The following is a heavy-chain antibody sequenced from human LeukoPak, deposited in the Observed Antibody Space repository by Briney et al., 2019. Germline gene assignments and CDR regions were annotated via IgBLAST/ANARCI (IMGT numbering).Heavy chain of an antibody. V-gene: IGHV3-7*01. J-gene: IGHJ4*02. CDR3: ARGWGEKGRCRGGTCNNPQFDY. CDR1: GFKFSYYW. CDR2: IKESGSEI. Sequence: GGSLRLSCAASGFKFSYYWMTWVRQAPGKGLEWLANIKESGSEIYYVDSVKGRFTISRDNADDLVYLQMNSLRVEDTAVYYCARGWGEKGRCRGGTCNNPQFDYWGQGILVTVPS. D-gene: IGHD2-15*01.